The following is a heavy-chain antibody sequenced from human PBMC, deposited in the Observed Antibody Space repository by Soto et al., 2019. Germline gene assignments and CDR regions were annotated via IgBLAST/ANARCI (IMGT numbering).Heavy chain of an antibody. CDR1: GFTFSSYW. V-gene: IGHV3-74*01. CDR2: INSDGSST. Sequence: GSLRLSCAASGFTFSSYWMHWVRQAPGKGLVWVSRINSDGSSTSYADSVKGRFTISRDNAKNTLYLQMNSLRAEDTAVYYCASGYSYGQLDYWGQGTLVTVSS. CDR3: ASGYSYGQLDY. J-gene: IGHJ4*02. D-gene: IGHD5-18*01.